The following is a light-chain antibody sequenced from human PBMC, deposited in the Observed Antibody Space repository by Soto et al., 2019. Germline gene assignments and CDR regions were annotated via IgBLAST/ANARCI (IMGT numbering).Light chain of an antibody. J-gene: IGLJ1*01. V-gene: IGLV2-14*01. CDR1: SSDVGGYNY. CDR3: SSYTSSSTLSV. CDR2: DVS. Sequence: QSALTQPASVSGSPGQSITISCTGTSSDVGGYNYVSWYQQHPGKAPKLMIYDVSNRPSGVSNRFCGSKSGNTASLTISGLQAEDEADYYCSSYTSSSTLSVFGSGTKLTVL.